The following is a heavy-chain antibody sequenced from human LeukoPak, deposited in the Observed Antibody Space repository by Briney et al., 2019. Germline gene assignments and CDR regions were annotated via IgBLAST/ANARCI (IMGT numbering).Heavy chain of an antibody. CDR3: AGPTYEGYFDY. CDR1: GGFISSSHW. D-gene: IGHD2/OR15-2a*01. CDR2: IYYSGST. V-gene: IGHV4-4*02. J-gene: IGHJ4*02. Sequence: SETLSLTCAVSGGFISSSHWWSWVRQPPGRGLEWIGYIYYSGSTNYNPSLKSRVTISVDTSKNQFSLKLSSVTAADTAVYYCAGPTYEGYFDYWGQGTLVTVSS.